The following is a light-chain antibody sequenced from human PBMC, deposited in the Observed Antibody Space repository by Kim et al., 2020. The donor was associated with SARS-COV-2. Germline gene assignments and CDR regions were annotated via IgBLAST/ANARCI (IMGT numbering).Light chain of an antibody. CDR3: RQLSDYPLT. Sequence: SGCGGGRVAVACRARQGISNYLAWYQQKPGLAPKVLIYSASTLQSGVPSRFSGSGSGTDFTLTISSLQPEDFATYYCRQLSDYPLTFGGGTKVEI. J-gene: IGKJ4*01. V-gene: IGKV1-9*01. CDR2: SAS. CDR1: QGISNY.